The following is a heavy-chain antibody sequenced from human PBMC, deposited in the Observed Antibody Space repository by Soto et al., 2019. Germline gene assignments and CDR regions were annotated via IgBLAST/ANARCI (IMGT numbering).Heavy chain of an antibody. Sequence: PSETLSLTCTVSGGSISSSSYYWGWIRQPPGKGLEWIGSIYYSGSTYYNPSLKSRVTISVDTSKNQFSLKLSSVTAADTAVYYCARLGSVGFLEWLVFDYWGQGTLVTVSS. CDR2: IYYSGST. D-gene: IGHD3-3*01. J-gene: IGHJ4*02. V-gene: IGHV4-39*01. CDR1: GGSISSSSYY. CDR3: ARLGSVGFLEWLVFDY.